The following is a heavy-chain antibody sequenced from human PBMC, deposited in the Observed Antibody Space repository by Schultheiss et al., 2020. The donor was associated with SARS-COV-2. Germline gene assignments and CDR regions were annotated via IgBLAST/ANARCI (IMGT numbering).Heavy chain of an antibody. V-gene: IGHV4-59*01. J-gene: IGHJ3*02. CDR3: ARADSSGYCDAFDI. Sequence: SETLSLTCTVSGGSISSYYWNWIRQPPGKGLEWIGYIYHSGSTNYNPSLKSRVTISVDTSKNQFSLKLSSVTAADTAVYYCARADSSGYCDAFDIWGQGTMVTVSS. CDR1: GGSISSYY. CDR2: IYHSGST. D-gene: IGHD3-22*01.